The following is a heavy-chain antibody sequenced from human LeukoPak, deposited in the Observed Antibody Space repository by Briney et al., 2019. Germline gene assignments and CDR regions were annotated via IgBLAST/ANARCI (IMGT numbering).Heavy chain of an antibody. CDR3: AKEGSDYYGSGSYYFDY. D-gene: IGHD3-10*01. CDR1: GFTFSSYA. J-gene: IGHJ4*02. V-gene: IGHV3-23*01. Sequence: GGSLRLSCAASGFTFSSYAVSWVRQAPGKGLEWVSSISGSGGSTYDADSVKGRFTISRDNSKNTLYLQMNSLRAEDTAVYSCAKEGSDYYGSGSYYFDYWGQGTLVTVSS. CDR2: ISGSGGST.